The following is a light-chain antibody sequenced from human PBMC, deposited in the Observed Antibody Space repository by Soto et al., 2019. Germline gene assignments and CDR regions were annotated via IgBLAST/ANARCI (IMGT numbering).Light chain of an antibody. V-gene: IGKV3-11*01. CDR1: QSVSSF. Sequence: EIVLTQSPATLSLSPGERATLSCRASQSVSSFLAWYQQRPGQPPRLLIYDVSKRATGSPTRFSGSGSGTDFTLTISSLEPEEFAVYYCQQRINWPLTFGGGTKVEIK. J-gene: IGKJ4*01. CDR2: DVS. CDR3: QQRINWPLT.